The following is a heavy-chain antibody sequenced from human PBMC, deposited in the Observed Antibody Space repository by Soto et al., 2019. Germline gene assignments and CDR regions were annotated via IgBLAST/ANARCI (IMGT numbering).Heavy chain of an antibody. CDR3: ARKPGYSNGYGGYYYYYYMDV. J-gene: IGHJ6*03. D-gene: IGHD5-18*01. CDR2: INHSGST. Sequence: SETLSLTCAVYGGSFSDYYWSWIRQPPGKGLEWIGEINHSGSTNYNPSLKSRVTISVDTSKNQFSLRLSSVTAADTAVYYCARKPGYSNGYGGYYYYYYMDVWGKGTTVTVSS. V-gene: IGHV4-34*01. CDR1: GGSFSDYY.